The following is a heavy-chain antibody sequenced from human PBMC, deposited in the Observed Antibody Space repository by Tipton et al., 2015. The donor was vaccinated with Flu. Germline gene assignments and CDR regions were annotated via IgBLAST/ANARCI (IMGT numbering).Heavy chain of an antibody. V-gene: IGHV3-30*02. CDR3: AKDDGDYYDSSGYYGYFDY. D-gene: IGHD3-22*01. CDR2: IRYDGSNK. Sequence: QLVQSGGGVVQPGGSLRLSCAASGFTFSSYGMHWVRQAPGKGLEWVAFIRYDGSNKYYADSVKGRFTISRDNSKNTLYLQMNSLRAEDTAVYYCAKDDGDYYDSSGYYGYFDYWGQRTLVTVSS. J-gene: IGHJ4*02. CDR1: GFTFSSYG.